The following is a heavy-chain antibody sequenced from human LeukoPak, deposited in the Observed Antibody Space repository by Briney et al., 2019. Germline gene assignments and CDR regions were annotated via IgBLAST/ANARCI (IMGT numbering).Heavy chain of an antibody. D-gene: IGHD3-9*01. Sequence: GGSLRLSCAASGFTFSSYAMSWVRQAPGKGLEWVSAISGSGGSTYYADSVKGRFTISRDNSKNTLYLQMNSLRAEDTAVYYCAGDLPLDILTGNRYGMDVWGQGTTVTVSS. J-gene: IGHJ6*02. CDR3: AGDLPLDILTGNRYGMDV. V-gene: IGHV3-23*01. CDR1: GFTFSSYA. CDR2: ISGSGGST.